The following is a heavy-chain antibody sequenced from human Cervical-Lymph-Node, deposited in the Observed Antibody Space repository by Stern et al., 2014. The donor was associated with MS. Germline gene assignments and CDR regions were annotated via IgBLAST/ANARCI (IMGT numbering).Heavy chain of an antibody. Sequence: QVQLVQSGAEVKKPGASVKVSCKVSGYTLTELSMHWVRQAPGKGLEWMGGFDHEDGETIYAQKFQGRVPMTEDTSTDTAYMELSSLRSEDTAVYYCATVGENDSSAYHYGNFDYWGQGTLVTVSS. CDR2: FDHEDGET. CDR3: ATVGENDSSAYHYGNFDY. V-gene: IGHV1-24*01. J-gene: IGHJ4*02. CDR1: GYTLTELS. D-gene: IGHD3-22*01.